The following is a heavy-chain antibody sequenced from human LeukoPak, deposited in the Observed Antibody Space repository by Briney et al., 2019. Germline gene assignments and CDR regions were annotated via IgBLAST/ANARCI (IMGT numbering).Heavy chain of an antibody. J-gene: IGHJ3*02. D-gene: IGHD3-3*01. V-gene: IGHV3-23*01. CDR2: SSGNGDTR. CDR3: AKDLVYYNSFACDI. Sequence: PGGSLTLFCAVSGFPFNNYGVLGLRQAPGQGVEWVSGSSGNGDTRYYADSVNGRFTISRDNSKNTLFMQRNSLTAEDTAMYYCAKDLVYYNSFACDIWGQGTMVTISS. CDR1: GFPFNNYG.